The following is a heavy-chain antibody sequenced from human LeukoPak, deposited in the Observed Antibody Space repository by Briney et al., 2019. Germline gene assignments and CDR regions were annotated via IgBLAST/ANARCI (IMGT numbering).Heavy chain of an antibody. CDR3: ARGCYDILTGYYKIYYGMDV. Sequence: SETLSLTCAVYGGSFSGYYWSWIRQPPGKGLEWIGEINHSGNTNYNPSLKSRVTISVDTSKNQFSLKLSSVTAADTAVYYCARGCYDILTGYYKIYYGMDVWGQGTMVTVSS. V-gene: IGHV4-34*01. J-gene: IGHJ6*02. CDR2: INHSGNT. CDR1: GGSFSGYY. D-gene: IGHD3-9*01.